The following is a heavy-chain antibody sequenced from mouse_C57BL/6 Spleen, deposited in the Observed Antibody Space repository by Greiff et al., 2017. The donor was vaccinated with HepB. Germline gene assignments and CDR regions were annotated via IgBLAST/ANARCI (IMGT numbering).Heavy chain of an antibody. J-gene: IGHJ3*01. V-gene: IGHV1-59*01. CDR3: ARGEVTTVAY. CDR2: IDPSDSYT. CDR1: GYTFTSYW. Sequence: VQLQQSGAELVRPGTSVKLSCKASGYTFTSYWMHWVKQRPGQGLEWIGVIDPSDSYTNYNQKFKGKATLTVDTSSSTAYMQLSSLTSEDSAVYYCARGEVTTVAYWGQGTLVTVSA. D-gene: IGHD1-1*01.